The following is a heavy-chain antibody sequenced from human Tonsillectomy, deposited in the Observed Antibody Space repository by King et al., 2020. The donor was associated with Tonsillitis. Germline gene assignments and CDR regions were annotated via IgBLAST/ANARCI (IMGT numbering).Heavy chain of an antibody. V-gene: IGHV1-46*03. CDR3: ARDPPGCSCCNCYIDY. J-gene: IGHJ4*02. D-gene: IGHD2-15*01. Sequence: QLVQSGAEVKKPGASVKVSCKASGYIFINYYMHWVRQAPGQGLEWMGIINPSGGSTIYAQKFQGRVTMTRDTSTSTVYMELSSLRSEDTAIYYCARDPPGCSCCNCYIDYWGQGTLVTVSS. CDR2: INPSGGST. CDR1: GYIFINYY.